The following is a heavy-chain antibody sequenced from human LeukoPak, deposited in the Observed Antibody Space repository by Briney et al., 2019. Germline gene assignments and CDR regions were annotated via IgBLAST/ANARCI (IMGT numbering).Heavy chain of an antibody. CDR3: ARTTEGYCRGRSCYSYYYYMDV. J-gene: IGHJ6*03. D-gene: IGHD2-15*01. Sequence: PSETLSLTCTVSGGSISNYYWSWIRQPPGKGLEWIGYLYYTGSTKYNPSLKSRVTISVDTSKNQFSLKLRSVTAADTAVYYCARTTEGYCRGRSCYSYYYYMDVWGKGTTVTVSS. V-gene: IGHV4-59*01. CDR1: GGSISNYY. CDR2: LYYTGST.